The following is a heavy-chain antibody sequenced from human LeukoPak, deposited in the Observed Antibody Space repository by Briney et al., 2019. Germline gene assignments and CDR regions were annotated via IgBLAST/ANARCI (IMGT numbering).Heavy chain of an antibody. CDR3: ATVGSAAITYFDY. CDR2: ISGSGGNT. J-gene: IGHJ4*02. Sequence: PGGSLRLSCAASGFTFSSYAMSWVRQAPGKGLEWVSVISGSGGNTYYADSVKGRFTISRDNSKNTLYLQMHSLRAEDTAVYYCATVGSAAITYFDYWGPGTLVTVSS. V-gene: IGHV3-23*01. CDR1: GFTFSSYA. D-gene: IGHD2-2*01.